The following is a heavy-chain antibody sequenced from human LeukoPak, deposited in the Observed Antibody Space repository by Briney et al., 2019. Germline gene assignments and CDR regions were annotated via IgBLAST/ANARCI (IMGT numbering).Heavy chain of an antibody. CDR2: ISGSGGST. D-gene: IGHD6-6*01. CDR1: GFTFSSYA. Sequence: GGSLRLSCAASGFTFSSYAMSWVRQAPGKGLEWVSAISGSGGSTYYADSVKGRFTISRDNSKNTLYLQMNSLRAEDTAVYYCVKASSSSPQYNWFDAWGQGTLVTVSS. CDR3: VKASSSSPQYNWFDA. V-gene: IGHV3-23*01. J-gene: IGHJ5*02.